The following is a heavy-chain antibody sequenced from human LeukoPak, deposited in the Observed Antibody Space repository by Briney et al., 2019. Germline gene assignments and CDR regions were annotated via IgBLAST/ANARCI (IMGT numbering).Heavy chain of an antibody. V-gene: IGHV4-39*02. CDR3: AGEEVVVRGVFDY. Sequence: SETLSLTCTVSGGSISSSSYYWGWIRQPPGKGLEWIGSIYYSGSTYYNPSLKSRVTISVDTSKNQFSLKLSSVTAADTAVYYCAGEEVVVRGVFDYWGQGTLVTVSS. D-gene: IGHD3-22*01. CDR1: GGSISSSSYY. J-gene: IGHJ4*02. CDR2: IYYSGST.